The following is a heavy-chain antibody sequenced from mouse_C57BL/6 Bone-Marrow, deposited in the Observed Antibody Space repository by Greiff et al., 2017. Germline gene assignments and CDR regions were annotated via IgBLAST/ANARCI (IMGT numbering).Heavy chain of an antibody. CDR2: IWSGGST. D-gene: IGHD2-5*01. V-gene: IGHV2-2*01. Sequence: QVQLKESGPGLVQPSQSLSITCTVSGFSLTSYGVHWVRQSPGQGLEWLGVIWSGGSTDYNAAFISSLSISKDNSKSQVFFKMNSLQADDTAIYYCARDEIVTLRYYAMGYWGQGTSLTVSS. J-gene: IGHJ4*01. CDR1: GFSLTSYG. CDR3: ARDEIVTLRYYAMGY.